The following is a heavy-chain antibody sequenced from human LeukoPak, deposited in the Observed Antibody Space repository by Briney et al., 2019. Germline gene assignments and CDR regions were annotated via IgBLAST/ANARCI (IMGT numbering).Heavy chain of an antibody. CDR3: AKAEERTMVRGPHLDY. Sequence: GGSLRLSCAASGFTFSSYAMSWVRQAPGKGLEWVSAISGSGGSTYYADSVKGRFTISRVNSKNTLYLQMNSLRAEDTAVYYCAKAEERTMVRGPHLDYWGEGTLVTVSS. D-gene: IGHD3-10*01. V-gene: IGHV3-23*01. CDR1: GFTFSSYA. J-gene: IGHJ4*02. CDR2: ISGSGGST.